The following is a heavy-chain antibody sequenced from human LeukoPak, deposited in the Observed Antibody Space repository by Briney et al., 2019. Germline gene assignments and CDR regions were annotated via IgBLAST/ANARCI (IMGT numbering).Heavy chain of an antibody. CDR1: GGSISSSSYY. D-gene: IGHD3-3*01. CDR3: ARQSGYYDFWSGYYLNWFDP. J-gene: IGHJ5*02. CDR2: IYYSGST. Sequence: SETLSLTCTVSGGSISSSSYYWGWIRQPPGKGLEWIGSIYYSGSTYYNPSLKSRVTISVDTSKNQFSLKLSSVTAADTGVYYCARQSGYYDFWSGYYLNWFDPWGQGTLVTVSS. V-gene: IGHV4-39*01.